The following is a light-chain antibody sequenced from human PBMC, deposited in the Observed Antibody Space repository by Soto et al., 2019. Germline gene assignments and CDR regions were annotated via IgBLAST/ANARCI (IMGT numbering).Light chain of an antibody. J-gene: IGKJ3*01. Sequence: EIVMTQSPAALSVSPGERATLSCRASQSVSSNLAWYQQKPGQAPRLLIYGASTMATGIPVRFSGSGSGTEFTLTISSLQYEDFSVYYCRQYNNWPSFTFGPGTKVDIK. CDR1: QSVSSN. V-gene: IGKV3-15*01. CDR3: RQYNNWPSFT. CDR2: GAS.